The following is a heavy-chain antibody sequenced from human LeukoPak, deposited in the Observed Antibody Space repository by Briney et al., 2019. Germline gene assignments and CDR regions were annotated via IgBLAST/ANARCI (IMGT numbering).Heavy chain of an antibody. D-gene: IGHD2-2*01. J-gene: IGHJ4*02. CDR1: GFTFSSYE. V-gene: IGHV3-48*03. Sequence: PGGSLRLSCAASGFTFSSYEMNWVRQAPGKGLEWVAYISSSGGIIYYADSVKGRFTISRDNAKNSLYLQMSSLRAEDTAVYYCARDTGVVTAADYLGQGTLVTVSS. CDR3: ARDTGVVTAADY. CDR2: ISSSGGII.